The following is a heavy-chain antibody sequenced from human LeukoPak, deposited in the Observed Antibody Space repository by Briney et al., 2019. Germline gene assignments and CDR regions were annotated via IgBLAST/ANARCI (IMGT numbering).Heavy chain of an antibody. CDR1: GFPFSSYS. CDR2: ISSSGTYE. D-gene: IGHD3-10*01. Sequence: PGGSLRLSCAASGFPFSSYSMNWVRQAPGKGLEWVSSISSSGTYEYYADSVKGRFTISRDIAKNSLYLQMYSLTVDDTAVYYCARERTPKHYYGSGGYYRYFDYWGQGTLVTVSS. V-gene: IGHV3-21*01. J-gene: IGHJ4*02. CDR3: ARERTPKHYYGSGGYYRYFDY.